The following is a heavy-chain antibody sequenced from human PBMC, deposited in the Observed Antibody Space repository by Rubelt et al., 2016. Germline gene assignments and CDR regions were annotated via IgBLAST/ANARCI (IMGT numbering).Heavy chain of an antibody. Sequence: QVQLVQSGAEVKKPGASVKVSCKVSGYTLTELSMHWVRQAPGKGLEWMGGFDPEDGATIYAQKFQGGVTMTEDTSTDTAYMELSSLRSEDTAVDYCARVPAGYCSSTSCYVSDYWGQGTLVTVSS. J-gene: IGHJ4*02. V-gene: IGHV1-24*01. CDR3: ARVPAGYCSSTSCYVSDY. CDR1: GYTLTELS. D-gene: IGHD2-2*03. CDR2: FDPEDGAT.